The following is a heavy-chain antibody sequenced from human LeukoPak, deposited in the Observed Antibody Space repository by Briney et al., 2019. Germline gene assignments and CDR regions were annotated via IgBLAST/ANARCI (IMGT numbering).Heavy chain of an antibody. CDR1: GFTFSSYG. CDR3: ARDRGTAMARDAFDI. Sequence: GGSLRLSCAASGFTFSSYGMHWVRQAPGKGLEWVAFIRYDGSNKYYADSVKGRFTVSRDNSKNTLFLQMNSLRTEDTAVYYCARDRGTAMARDAFDIWGQGTMVTVSS. D-gene: IGHD5-18*01. V-gene: IGHV3-30*02. CDR2: IRYDGSNK. J-gene: IGHJ3*02.